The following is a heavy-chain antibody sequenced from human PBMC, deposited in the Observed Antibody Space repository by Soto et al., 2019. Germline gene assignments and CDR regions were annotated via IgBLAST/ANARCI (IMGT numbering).Heavy chain of an antibody. V-gene: IGHV4-39*01. CDR3: ARRPLVRGIIPYYFDS. J-gene: IGHJ4*02. CDR2: IYYSGSA. Sequence: QLQLHESGPGLVKPSETLSLTCTVSGGSINNSSFYWGWVRQPPGKRLEWIGSIYYSGSAYYNPSRKSRLTLSVDTSKNQFSLNLSSVTAADTAVYFCARRPLVRGIIPYYFDSWGQGTLVTVSS. CDR1: GGSINNSSFY. D-gene: IGHD3-10*01.